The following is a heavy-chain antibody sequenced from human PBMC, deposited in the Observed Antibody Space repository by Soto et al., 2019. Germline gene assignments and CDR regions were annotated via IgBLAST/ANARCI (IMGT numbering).Heavy chain of an antibody. CDR1: AGSISSGGYY. J-gene: IGHJ3*02. V-gene: IGHV4-31*03. Sequence: QVQLQESGPGLVKPSQTLSLTCTVSAGSISSGGYYWSWIRQHPGKGLEWIGYIYYSGSTYYNPSLKSRVTIPVDTSKNPSSLKRISLTAADTAVYYCARLTYGEKAFDIWGQGTMVTASS. D-gene: IGHD4-17*01. CDR2: IYYSGST. CDR3: ARLTYGEKAFDI.